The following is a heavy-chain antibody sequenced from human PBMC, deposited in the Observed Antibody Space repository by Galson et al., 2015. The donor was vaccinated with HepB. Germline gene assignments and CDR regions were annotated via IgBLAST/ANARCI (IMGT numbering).Heavy chain of an antibody. D-gene: IGHD6-6*01. V-gene: IGHV4-34*01. CDR3: ARGVAARPLDY. CDR2: INHSGST. CDR1: GGSFIGYY. J-gene: IGHJ4*02. Sequence: ETLSLTCAVYGGSFIGYYWSWIRQPPGKGLEWIGEINHSGSTNYNPSLKSRVTISVDTSKNQFSLKLSSVTAADTAVYYCARGVAARPLDYWGQGTLVTVSS.